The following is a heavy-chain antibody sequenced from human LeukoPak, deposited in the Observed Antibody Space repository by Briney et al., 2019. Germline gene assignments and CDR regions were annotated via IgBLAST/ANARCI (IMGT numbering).Heavy chain of an antibody. CDR3: ARGRRFDSSGYPLGY. V-gene: IGHV1-2*02. CDR1: GYTFTGYY. J-gene: IGHJ4*02. Sequence: ASVKVSCEASGYTFTGYYMHWVRQAPGQGLEWMGWINPNSGGTNYAQKFQGRVTMTRDTSISTAYMELSRLRSDDTAVYYCARGRRFDSSGYPLGYWGQGTLVTVSS. CDR2: INPNSGGT. D-gene: IGHD3-22*01.